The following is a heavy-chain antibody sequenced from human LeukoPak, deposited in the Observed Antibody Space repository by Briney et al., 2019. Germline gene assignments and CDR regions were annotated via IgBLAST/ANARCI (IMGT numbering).Heavy chain of an antibody. Sequence: GGSLRLSCAASGFTFSSYGMHWVRQAPGKGLEWVAFIRYDGSNKYYADSVKGRFTISRDNSKNTLYLQMNSLRAEDTAVYYCAKVDTAMVMAYYFDYWGQGTLVTVSS. D-gene: IGHD5-18*01. V-gene: IGHV3-30*02. CDR1: GFTFSSYG. J-gene: IGHJ4*02. CDR2: IRYDGSNK. CDR3: AKVDTAMVMAYYFDY.